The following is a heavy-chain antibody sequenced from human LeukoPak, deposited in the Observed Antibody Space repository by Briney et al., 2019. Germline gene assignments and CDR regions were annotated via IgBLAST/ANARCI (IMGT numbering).Heavy chain of an antibody. D-gene: IGHD3-22*01. CDR2: ISSSSYI. V-gene: IGHV3-21*01. CDR1: GFTFSSYS. J-gene: IGHJ4*02. Sequence: GGSLRLSCAASGFTFSSYSMNWVRQAPGKGLEWVSSISSSSYIYYADSVKGRFTISRDNAKNSLYLQMNSLRAEDTAVYYCARVGRDSSGYYLDYWGQGTLVTVSS. CDR3: ARVGRDSSGYYLDY.